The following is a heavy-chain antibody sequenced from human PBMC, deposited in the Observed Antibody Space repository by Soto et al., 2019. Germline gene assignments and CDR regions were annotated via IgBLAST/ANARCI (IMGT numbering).Heavy chain of an antibody. CDR2: ISAYNGDT. D-gene: IGHD3-10*01. J-gene: IGHJ5*02. V-gene: IGHV1-18*01. CDR1: GYTFTSYG. Sequence: ASVKVSCKASGYTFTSYGISWVRQAPGQGFEWMSWISAYNGDTNYAQKVQGRVTMTTDTSTSTAFMELRSLRFDDTAVYYCAVHRATPGVALSNWFGPWGQGSLVTVSS. CDR3: AVHRATPGVALSNWFGP.